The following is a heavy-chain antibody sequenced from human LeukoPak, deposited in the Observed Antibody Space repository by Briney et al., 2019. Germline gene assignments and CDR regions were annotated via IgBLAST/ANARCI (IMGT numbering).Heavy chain of an antibody. J-gene: IGHJ3*02. CDR1: GGSISSGSYY. CDR3: AREPRRDGYKRGLGSFDI. D-gene: IGHD5-24*01. Sequence: SETLSLTCTVSGGSISSGSYYWSWIRQPPGKGLEWIGYIYYSGSTNYNPSLKSRVTISVDTSKNQFSLKLSSVTAADTAVYYCAREPRRDGYKRGLGSFDIWGQGTMVTVSS. V-gene: IGHV4-61*01. CDR2: IYYSGST.